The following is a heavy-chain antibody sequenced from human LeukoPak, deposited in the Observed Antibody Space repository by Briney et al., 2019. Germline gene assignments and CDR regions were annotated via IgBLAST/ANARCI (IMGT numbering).Heavy chain of an antibody. CDR2: IYSGGTT. J-gene: IGHJ4*02. CDR1: GFTVSSTY. V-gene: IGHV3-66*01. CDR3: ATGIAAAGSPYDY. Sequence: GGSLRLPCAASGFTVSSTYMTWVRQTPGQGLEWVSVIYSGGTTYYADSVKGRFTISRDNSKNTLYLQMNSLTAEDTGVYYCATGIAAAGSPYDYWGQGTLVTVSS. D-gene: IGHD6-13*01.